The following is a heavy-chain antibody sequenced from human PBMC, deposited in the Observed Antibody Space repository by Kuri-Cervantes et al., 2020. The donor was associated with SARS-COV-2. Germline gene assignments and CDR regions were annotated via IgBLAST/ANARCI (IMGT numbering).Heavy chain of an antibody. V-gene: IGHV3-7*04. D-gene: IGHD5-18*01. CDR2: IKQDGSEK. Sequence: ETLSLTCAASGFTFSSYWMSWVRQAPGKGLEWVANIKQDGSEKYYVDSVKGRFTIPRDNAKNSLYLQMNSLRAEDTAVYYCARGVTEMYNWFDPWGQGTLVTVSS. J-gene: IGHJ5*02. CDR3: ARGVTEMYNWFDP. CDR1: GFTFSSYW.